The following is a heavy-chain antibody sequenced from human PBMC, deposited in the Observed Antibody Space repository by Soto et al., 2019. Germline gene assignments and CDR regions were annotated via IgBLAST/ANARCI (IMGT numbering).Heavy chain of an antibody. J-gene: IGHJ6*02. CDR1: GDSVSSDIYY. Sequence: QVLLQESGPGLVKASETLSLACTVSGDSVSSDIYYWDWIRQPPGRGLEWIGTINYSGSTNYNPSLESRVTISIDTSKNQFSLELTSVTAADMAFYYCAGRGTGIGPHYYGLDVWGQGTAVTVSS. D-gene: IGHD3-9*01. V-gene: IGHV4-39*01. CDR2: INYSGST. CDR3: AGRGTGIGPHYYGLDV.